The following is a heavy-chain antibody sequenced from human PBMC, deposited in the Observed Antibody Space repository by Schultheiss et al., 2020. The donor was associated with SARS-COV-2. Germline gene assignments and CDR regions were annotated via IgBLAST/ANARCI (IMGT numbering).Heavy chain of an antibody. D-gene: IGHD5-12*01. J-gene: IGHJ5*02. CDR2: INWNGGST. CDR3: ARNLRGYSGYNWFDP. Sequence: GESLKISCAASGFTFDDYGMSWVRQAPGKGLEWVSGINWNGGSTYYADSVKGRFTISRDNSKNTLYLQMNSLRAEDTAVYYCARNLRGYSGYNWFDPWGQGTLVTVSS. CDR1: GFTFDDYG. V-gene: IGHV3-20*04.